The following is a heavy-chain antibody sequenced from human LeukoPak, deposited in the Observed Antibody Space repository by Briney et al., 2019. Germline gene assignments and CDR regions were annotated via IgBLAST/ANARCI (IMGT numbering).Heavy chain of an antibody. D-gene: IGHD2-2*01. J-gene: IGHJ5*02. CDR3: AKGPPNVVVPAAMVGSDWFDP. CDR2: ISGSGGST. CDR1: GSTFSSYA. V-gene: IGHV3-23*01. Sequence: TGGSLRLSCAASGSTFSSYAMSWVRQAPGKGLEWVSAISGSGGSTYYADSVKGRFTISRDNSKNTLYLQMNSLRAEDTAVYYCAKGPPNVVVPAAMVGSDWFDPWGQGTLVTVSS.